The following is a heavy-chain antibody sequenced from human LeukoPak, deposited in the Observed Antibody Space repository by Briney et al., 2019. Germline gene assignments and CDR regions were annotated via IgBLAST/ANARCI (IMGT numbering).Heavy chain of an antibody. CDR3: AKDQLNRFCSGGSCSITHDY. CDR1: GFTFSSYA. D-gene: IGHD2-15*01. CDR2: ITGSTYSS. Sequence: GGSLRLSCAASGFTFSSYAMSWVRQAPGEGLEWISGITGSTYSSYYADSVRGRFTISRDNSKNTLYLQMNSLRADDTAVYYCAKDQLNRFCSGGSCSITHDYWGQGTQVTVSS. V-gene: IGHV3-23*01. J-gene: IGHJ4*02.